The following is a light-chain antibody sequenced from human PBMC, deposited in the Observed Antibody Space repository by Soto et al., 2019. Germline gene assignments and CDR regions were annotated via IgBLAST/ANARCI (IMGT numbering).Light chain of an antibody. J-gene: IGKJ1*01. CDR2: DAS. CDR1: QSVSSNY. Sequence: EIVVTQSPGTLSLSPGERATLSCRASQSVSSNYFAWYQQKPGQAPRLLMSDASTRATGIPDRFSGSGSGTDFILTISRLEPEDFAVYYCQQYGTSPPWTFGQGTKVEIK. CDR3: QQYGTSPPWT. V-gene: IGKV3-20*01.